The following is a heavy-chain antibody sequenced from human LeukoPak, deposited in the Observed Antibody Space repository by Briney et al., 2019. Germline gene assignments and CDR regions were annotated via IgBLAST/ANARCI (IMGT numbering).Heavy chain of an antibody. CDR3: ASLAHYYDSSGYMDDY. CDR2: IGGSGGNI. CDR1: GLSFSNYA. D-gene: IGHD3-22*01. Sequence: GGSLRLSCAASGLSFSNYAMYWVRQAPGKGLEWVSAIGGSGGNIFYTDSVKGRFTISRDNSKNTLYLHMNSLRAEDTAVYYCASLAHYYDSSGYMDDYWGQGTLVTVSS. J-gene: IGHJ4*02. V-gene: IGHV3-23*01.